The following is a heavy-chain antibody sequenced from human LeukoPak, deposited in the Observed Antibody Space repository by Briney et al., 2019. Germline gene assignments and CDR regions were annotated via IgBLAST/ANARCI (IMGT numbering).Heavy chain of an antibody. CDR3: ARGHYDGSGTPILDALDI. CDR1: RYSITRFS. Sequence: GAPEKVSCTAFRYSITRFSLTWVRQAPRHELEWMGWIRPYNGNTKYAQKLQGRVTMTTDTSTSTAYMELRSLRSDDTATYDCARGHYDGSGTPILDALDIWGQGTMVTVSS. V-gene: IGHV1-18*01. CDR2: IRPYNGNT. D-gene: IGHD3-22*01. J-gene: IGHJ3*02.